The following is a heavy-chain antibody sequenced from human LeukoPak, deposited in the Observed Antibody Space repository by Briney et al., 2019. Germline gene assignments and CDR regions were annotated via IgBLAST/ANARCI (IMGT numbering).Heavy chain of an antibody. CDR2: TSGRGGNT. D-gene: IGHD6-13*01. CDR3: ARGGILYGMDV. CDR1: RVTFIAYS. V-gene: IGHV3-23*01. Sequence: VGSLRPSCAASRVTFIAYSRTGVRQAPGKEVECLSATSGRGGNTYYADSVKGRFTISRDNSKNTMYLQMNRLSAEDTAEYYCARGGILYGMDVWGQGTTVTVSS. J-gene: IGHJ6*02.